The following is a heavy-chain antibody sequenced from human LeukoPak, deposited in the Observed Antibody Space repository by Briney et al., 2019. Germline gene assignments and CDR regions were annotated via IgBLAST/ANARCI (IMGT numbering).Heavy chain of an antibody. CDR3: ARDVVAANSWFDP. D-gene: IGHD2-15*01. CDR2: INHSGST. J-gene: IGHJ5*02. V-gene: IGHV4-34*01. Sequence: KASETLSLTCAVYGGSFSGYYWSWIRQPPGKGLEWIGEINHSGSTNYNPSLKSRVTISVDTSKNQFSLKLSSVTAADTAVYYCARDVVAANSWFDPWGQGTLVTVSS. CDR1: GGSFSGYY.